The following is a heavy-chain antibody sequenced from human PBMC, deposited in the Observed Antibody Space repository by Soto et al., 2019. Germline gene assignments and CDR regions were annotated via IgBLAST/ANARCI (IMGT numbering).Heavy chain of an antibody. J-gene: IGHJ5*02. V-gene: IGHV1-8*01. CDR2: MNPDSGDI. CDR1: GYTFSTYD. CDR3: ARGRMGEAKFYNKRDYSYAFDT. Sequence: ASVKVSCKTSGYTFSTYDINWVRQASGQGLEWLGWMNPDSGDIGYGRKFLGRVTLTRNTSTGTAYMELTSLRSDDSAIYYCARGRMGEAKFYNKRDYSYAFDTWGQGTLVTVSS. D-gene: IGHD3-22*01.